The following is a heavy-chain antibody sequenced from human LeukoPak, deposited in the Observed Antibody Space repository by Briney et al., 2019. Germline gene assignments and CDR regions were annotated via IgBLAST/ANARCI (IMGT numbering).Heavy chain of an antibody. CDR3: AREMGGYSGYYYYYMGV. CDR1: GGSISSYY. CDR2: IYYSGST. Sequence: PSETLSLTCTVSGGSISSYYWSWIRQPPGKGLEWIGYIYYSGSTNYNPSLKSRVTISVDTSKNQFSLKLSSVTAADTAVYYCAREMGGYSGYYYYYMGVWGKGTTVTVSS. D-gene: IGHD5-12*01. J-gene: IGHJ6*03. V-gene: IGHV4-59*12.